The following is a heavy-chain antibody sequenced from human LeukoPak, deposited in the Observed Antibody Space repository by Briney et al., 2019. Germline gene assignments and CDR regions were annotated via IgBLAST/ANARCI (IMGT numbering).Heavy chain of an antibody. J-gene: IGHJ4*02. CDR2: VHHTGSA. Sequence: SETLSLTCAVSGVPFSEYYGCCIRQSPGKGLESIGEVHHTGSANYNPSLRSRVTISVETSKKQFSLRVYSVAAADTAVYYCARVPSRVFGVVTHPFDYWGQGTLVTVSS. CDR1: GVPFSEYY. CDR3: ARVPSRVFGVVTHPFDY. V-gene: IGHV4-34*01. D-gene: IGHD3-3*01.